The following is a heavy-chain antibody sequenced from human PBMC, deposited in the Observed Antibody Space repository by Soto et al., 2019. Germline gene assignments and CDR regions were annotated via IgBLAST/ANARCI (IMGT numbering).Heavy chain of an antibody. J-gene: IGHJ6*02. CDR1: GGTFSSYA. CDR2: IIPSFGTA. CDR3: ARPKSYCGGDCYPRYYYYYGMDV. V-gene: IGHV1-69*06. D-gene: IGHD2-21*02. Sequence: QVQLVQSGAEVKKPGSSVKVSCKASGGTFSSYAISWVRQAPGQGLEWMGGIIPSFGTANYAQKLQGRVTITADKSTSTAYMELSSLRSDDTAVYYCARPKSYCGGDCYPRYYYYYGMDVWVQGTTVTASS.